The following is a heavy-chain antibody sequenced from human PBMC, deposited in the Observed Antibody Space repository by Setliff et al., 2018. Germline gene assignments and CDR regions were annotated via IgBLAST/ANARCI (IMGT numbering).Heavy chain of an antibody. D-gene: IGHD2-21*02. CDR2: IRYNGNNQ. V-gene: IGHV3-30*02. CDR1: GFTFSGSG. Sequence: PGGSLRLSCAASGFTFSGSGMHWVRQAPGKGLEWVAFIRYNGNNQYYSDSVKGRFTTSRDNSKNTLNLQMNGLRAEDTAVYYCAKANAMVVTSHSYGMDVWGQGTTVTVSS. J-gene: IGHJ6*02. CDR3: AKANAMVVTSHSYGMDV.